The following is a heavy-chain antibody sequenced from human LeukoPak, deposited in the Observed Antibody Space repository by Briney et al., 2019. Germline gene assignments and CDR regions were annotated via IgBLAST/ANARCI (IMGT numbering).Heavy chain of an antibody. J-gene: IGHJ3*02. CDR1: GGSIRSYY. Sequence: SETLSLTCTVSGGSIRSYYLSWVRQPPGKGLEWLGYIFYTGSTKYNPSLKRRVNTSVDTSKNEFSLKLSSVAAADTAVYYCARGYHSSLTGYLDAFDIWGQGTMVTVSS. CDR3: ARGYHSSLTGYLDAFDI. V-gene: IGHV4-59*01. D-gene: IGHD3-9*01. CDR2: IFYTGST.